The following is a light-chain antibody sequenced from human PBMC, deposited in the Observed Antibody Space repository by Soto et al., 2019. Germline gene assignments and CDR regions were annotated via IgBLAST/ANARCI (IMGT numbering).Light chain of an antibody. V-gene: IGKV1-39*01. Sequence: DIQMTQSPSSLSASVGDRVTITCRASQSISSYLNWFQQKPGKAPKLLIYAASTLQSGVPSRFSGSGSGTDFTLTISSLQPEDSATYYCQQSYSTLYTFGQGTKLDIK. CDR3: QQSYSTLYT. CDR2: AAS. J-gene: IGKJ2*01. CDR1: QSISSY.